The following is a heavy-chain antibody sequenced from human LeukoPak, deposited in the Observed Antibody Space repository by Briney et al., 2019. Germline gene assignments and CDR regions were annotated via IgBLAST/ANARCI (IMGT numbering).Heavy chain of an antibody. D-gene: IGHD3-22*01. CDR2: INHSGST. J-gene: IGHJ4*02. CDR1: GGSFSGYY. Sequence: PSETLSLTCAVYGGSFSGYYWSWIRQPPGKGLEWIGEINHSGSTNYNPSLKSRVTISVDTSKNQFSLKLSSVTAADTAVYYCASRPPPYYYDSSGITGDYFDYWGQGTLVTVSS. CDR3: ASRPPPYYYDSSGITGDYFDY. V-gene: IGHV4-34*01.